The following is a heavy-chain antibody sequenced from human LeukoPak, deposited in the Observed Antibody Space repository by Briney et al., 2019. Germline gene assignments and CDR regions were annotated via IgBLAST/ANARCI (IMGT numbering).Heavy chain of an antibody. D-gene: IGHD6-13*01. Sequence: GSSVKVSCKASGGTFSSYAISWVRQAPGQGLEWMGGIIPIFGTANYAQKFQGRVTITADESTSTAYMELRSLRSDDTAVYYCARGTRYSSSWFFDYWGQGTLVTVSS. CDR3: ARGTRYSSSWFFDY. CDR1: GGTFSSYA. CDR2: IIPIFGTA. J-gene: IGHJ4*02. V-gene: IGHV1-69*01.